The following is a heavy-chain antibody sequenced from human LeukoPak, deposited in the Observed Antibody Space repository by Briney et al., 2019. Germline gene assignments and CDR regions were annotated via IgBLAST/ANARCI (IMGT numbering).Heavy chain of an antibody. CDR3: ARSYYYGSGSGRFFGY. J-gene: IGHJ4*02. CDR1: GYSFTNYW. Sequence: GESLKISCKGSGYSFTNYWIGWVRQMPGKGLEWMGIIYPGDSDIRYSPSFQGQVTISADKSISTAYLQWSSLKASDTAMYYCARSYYYGSGSGRFFGYWGQGTLVTVSS. CDR2: IYPGDSDI. V-gene: IGHV5-51*01. D-gene: IGHD3-10*01.